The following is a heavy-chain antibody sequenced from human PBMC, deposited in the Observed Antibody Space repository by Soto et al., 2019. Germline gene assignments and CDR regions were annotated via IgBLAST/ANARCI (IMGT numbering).Heavy chain of an antibody. CDR3: ARVREGQMATLYYFDY. CDR2: IYYSGST. Sequence: SDTLTLPGPVSGCSISSYYWSWIRQPPGKGLEWIGYIYYSGSTNYNPSLKSRVTISVDTSKNQFSLKLSSVTAADTAVYYCARVREGQMATLYYFDYWGQGTLVTVSS. CDR1: GCSISSYY. D-gene: IGHD5-12*01. J-gene: IGHJ4*02. V-gene: IGHV4-59*07.